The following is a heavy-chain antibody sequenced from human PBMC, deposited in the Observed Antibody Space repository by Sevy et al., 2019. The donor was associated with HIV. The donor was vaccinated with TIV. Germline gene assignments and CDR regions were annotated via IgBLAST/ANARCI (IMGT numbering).Heavy chain of an antibody. CDR1: GFDFSSYG. CDR2: IGIYNGNS. V-gene: IGHV1-18*01. D-gene: IGHD3-10*01. CDR3: ARVPTYDYGSATYFDY. J-gene: IGHJ4*02. Sequence: ASVKVSCKTSGFDFSSYGITWVRQAPGQGLEWMGWIGIYNGNSNSAQKLQGRVSMTTDTHTNTVYMELSNLRSDDTAVYYCARVPTYDYGSATYFDYWGQGTLVTVSS.